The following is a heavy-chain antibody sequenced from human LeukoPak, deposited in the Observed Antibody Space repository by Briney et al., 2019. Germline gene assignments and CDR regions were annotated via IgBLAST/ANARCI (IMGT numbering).Heavy chain of an antibody. CDR3: AREGCSSTSCYAGSLDI. J-gene: IGHJ3*02. Sequence: ASVKDSCKASGYTFTSYARHWVRQAPGQRLEWMGWINAGNGNTKYSQKFQGRVTITRDTSASTAYMELSSLRSEDTAVYYCAREGCSSTSCYAGSLDIWGQGTMVTVSS. D-gene: IGHD2-2*01. V-gene: IGHV1-3*01. CDR2: INAGNGNT. CDR1: GYTFTSYA.